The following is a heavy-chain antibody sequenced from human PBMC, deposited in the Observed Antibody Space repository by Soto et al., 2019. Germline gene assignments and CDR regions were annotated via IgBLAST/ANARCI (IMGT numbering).Heavy chain of an antibody. CDR3: AADPYCGGDCYFDY. CDR1: GFTFFTSA. J-gene: IGHJ4*02. Sequence: EASVKVSCKASGFTFFTSAIQWVRQARGQRLEWMGWIVVGSGNTNYAQKFQERVTITRDMSTNTAYMELTSLRSEDTAVYYCAADPYCGGDCYFDYWGQGTMVTVSS. V-gene: IGHV1-58*02. CDR2: IVVGSGNT. D-gene: IGHD2-21*02.